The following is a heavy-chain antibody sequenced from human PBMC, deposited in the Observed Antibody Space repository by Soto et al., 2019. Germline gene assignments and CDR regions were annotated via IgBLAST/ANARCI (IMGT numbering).Heavy chain of an antibody. V-gene: IGHV3-23*01. CDR3: AKCMQAYWNYDAHHV. D-gene: IGHD1-7*01. CDR2: ITSSGGTT. Sequence: EVKLLESGGGLVQPGGSLRLSCAASGFIFSTYSMTWVRQAPGKGLEWVAHITSSGGTTYYADSVKGRLTISRDTSRNSLYLQMNSLRAEDSALYYCAKCMQAYWNYDAHHVWGQGTMVTVSS. CDR1: GFIFSTYS. J-gene: IGHJ3*01.